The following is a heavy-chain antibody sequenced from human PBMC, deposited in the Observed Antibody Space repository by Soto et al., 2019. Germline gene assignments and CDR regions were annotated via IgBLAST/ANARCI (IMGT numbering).Heavy chain of an antibody. CDR3: ARDRGSYGMDV. Sequence: QVQLQESGPGLVKPSQTLSLTCSVSGDSISGGYYWSWIRQHPGKGLEWIGYVSPIGTPYYSPSLRSRVSISMHTSKNQLSLEVRSVSAADTAVYYGARDRGSYGMDVWGQGTTVTVSS. J-gene: IGHJ6*02. CDR2: VSPIGTP. CDR1: GDSISGGYY. V-gene: IGHV4-31*03.